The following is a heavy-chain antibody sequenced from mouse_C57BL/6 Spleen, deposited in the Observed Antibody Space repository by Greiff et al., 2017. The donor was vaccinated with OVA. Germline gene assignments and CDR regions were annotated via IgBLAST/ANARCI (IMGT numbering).Heavy chain of an antibody. J-gene: IGHJ3*01. D-gene: IGHD1-1*01. CDR2: IGYDGSN. V-gene: IGHV3-6*01. CDR3: ARGADYYGSSLFAY. CDR1: GYSITSGYY. Sequence: DVKLQESGPGLVKPSQSLSLTCSVTGYSITSGYYWNWLRQFPGNKLEWMGYIGYDGSNNYNPSLKNRISISRDTSKNQFFLKLNSVTTEDTATYYCARGADYYGSSLFAYWGQGTLVTVSA.